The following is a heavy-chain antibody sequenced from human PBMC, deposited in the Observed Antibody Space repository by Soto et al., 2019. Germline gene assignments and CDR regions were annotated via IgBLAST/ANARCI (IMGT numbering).Heavy chain of an antibody. V-gene: IGHV1-69*06. CDR3: ARGYGSGSYYAFDI. Sequence: QVQLVQSGAEVKKPGSSVKVSCKASGDTFSSYAISWVRQAPGQGLEWMGGIITIFGTANYAQKFQGRVTITADKSTSTAYMELSSVRSEDTAVYYCARGYGSGSYYAFDIWGQGTMVTVSS. J-gene: IGHJ3*02. CDR1: GDTFSSYA. CDR2: IITIFGTA. D-gene: IGHD3-10*01.